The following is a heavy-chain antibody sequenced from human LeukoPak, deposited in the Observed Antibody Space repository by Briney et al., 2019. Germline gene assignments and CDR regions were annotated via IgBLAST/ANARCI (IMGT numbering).Heavy chain of an antibody. V-gene: IGHV1-18*01. J-gene: IGHJ4*02. D-gene: IGHD2-2*01. Sequence: ASVKVSCKASGSTFTSYGITWVRQAPGQGLEWMGWISAYNGNTNHAQKLQGRVTMTTDTSTSTAYMELRSLRSDDTAVYYCARVSCSSTSCYSAFDYWGQGTLVTVSS. CDR1: GSTFTSYG. CDR2: ISAYNGNT. CDR3: ARVSCSSTSCYSAFDY.